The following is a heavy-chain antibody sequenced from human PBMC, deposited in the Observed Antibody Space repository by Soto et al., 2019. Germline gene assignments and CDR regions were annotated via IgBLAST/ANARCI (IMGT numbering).Heavy chain of an antibody. Sequence: GESLKISCKGSGYKFSNYWIGWVRQRPGKGLEWVGIIYAGDSDTRYSPSFQGQVTISADKSISTAYLQWSSLQDSDTAMYFCARSEGISAYYYGSDVWGQGTTVTV. CDR3: ARSEGISAYYYGSDV. CDR2: IYAGDSDT. CDR1: GYKFSNYW. V-gene: IGHV5-51*01. J-gene: IGHJ6*02. D-gene: IGHD2-21*01.